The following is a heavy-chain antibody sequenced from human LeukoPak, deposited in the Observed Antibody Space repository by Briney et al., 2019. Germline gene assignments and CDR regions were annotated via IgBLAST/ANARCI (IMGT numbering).Heavy chain of an antibody. Sequence: GASVKVSCKASGYTFTNYYMHWVRQAPGQGLEWMGIFNPDGGSATYTQRFQARVTMTRDTSTSTAYMELSSLRFDDTAVYYCARGHYGSGIHQGAFDIWGQGTIVTVSS. CDR1: GYTFTNYY. V-gene: IGHV1-46*01. CDR3: ARGHYGSGIHQGAFDI. CDR2: FNPDGGSA. D-gene: IGHD3-10*01. J-gene: IGHJ3*02.